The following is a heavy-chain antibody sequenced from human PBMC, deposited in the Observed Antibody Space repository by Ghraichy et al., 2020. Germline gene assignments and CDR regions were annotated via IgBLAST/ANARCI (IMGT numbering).Heavy chain of an antibody. J-gene: IGHJ6*02. CDR3: SRRSGYLVGGMDV. CDR1: GGSICSGGYY. V-gene: IGHV4-31*03. D-gene: IGHD3-3*01. CDR2: IYYSGST. Sequence: SQTLSLTCTVSGGSICSGGYYWSWISQHPGKGLEWIGYIYYSGSTSYNPSLQSRVTISVDTSKNQFSLKLSSVTAADTAVSYCSRRSGYLVGGMDVWGQGTTVTVSS.